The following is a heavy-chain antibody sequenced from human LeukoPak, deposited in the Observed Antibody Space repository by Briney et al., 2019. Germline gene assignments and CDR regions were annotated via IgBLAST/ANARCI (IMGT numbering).Heavy chain of an antibody. CDR3: ARDDPRNYYDSSGFLDY. D-gene: IGHD3-22*01. Sequence: SVKVSCKASGGTFSSYAISWVRQAPGQGLEWMGGIIPIFGTANYAQKFQGRVTITADESTSTAYMELSSLRSEDTAVYYCARDDPRNYYDSSGFLDYWGQGTLVTVSS. CDR1: GGTFSSYA. CDR2: IIPIFGTA. J-gene: IGHJ4*02. V-gene: IGHV1-69*13.